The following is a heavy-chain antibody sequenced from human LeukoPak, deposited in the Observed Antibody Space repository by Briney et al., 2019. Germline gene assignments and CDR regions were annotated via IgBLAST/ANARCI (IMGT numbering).Heavy chain of an antibody. J-gene: IGHJ5*02. D-gene: IGHD3-22*01. CDR1: GGSISSSSYY. CDR2: IYYSGST. V-gene: IGHV4-39*01. CDR3: ARPYYYDSSGLNWFDP. Sequence: SETLSLTCTVSGGSISSSSYYWGWIRQPPGKGLEWIGSIYYSGSTYYNPSLKSRVTISVDTSKNQFSLKLSSVTAADTAAYYCARPYYYDSSGLNWFDPWGQGTLDTVSS.